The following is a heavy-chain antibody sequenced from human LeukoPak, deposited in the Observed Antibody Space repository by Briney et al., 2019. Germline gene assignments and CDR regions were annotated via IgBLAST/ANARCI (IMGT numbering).Heavy chain of an antibody. CDR2: ISAYNGNT. J-gene: IGHJ4*02. CDR1: GYTFTGYY. Sequence: GASVKVSCKASGYTFTGYYMHWVRQAPGQGLEWMGWISAYNGNTNYAQKLQGRVTMTTDTSTSTAYMELRSLRSDDTAVYYCARFYGGNEFDYWGQGTLVTVSS. D-gene: IGHD4-23*01. V-gene: IGHV1-18*04. CDR3: ARFYGGNEFDY.